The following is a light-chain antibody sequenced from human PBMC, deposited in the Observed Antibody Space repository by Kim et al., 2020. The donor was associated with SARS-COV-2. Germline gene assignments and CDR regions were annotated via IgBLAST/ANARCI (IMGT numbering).Light chain of an antibody. CDR3: QHYGSSPWT. CDR2: GAS. V-gene: IGKV3-20*01. J-gene: IGKJ1*01. CDR1: QSVSSSY. Sequence: PGERATLSCRASQSVSSSYLAWYQQKPGQAPRLLIYGASSRATGIPDRFSGSGSGTDFTLTISRLEPEDFAVYYCQHYGSSPWTFGQGTKVDIK.